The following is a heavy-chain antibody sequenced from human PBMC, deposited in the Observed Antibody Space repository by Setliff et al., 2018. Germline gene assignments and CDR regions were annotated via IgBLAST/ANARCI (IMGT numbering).Heavy chain of an antibody. J-gene: IGHJ6*02. CDR3: ARSQSGSYFYYYYYGMDV. CDR2: IYYSGST. Sequence: SETLSLTCTVSGGSISSGSYYWGWIRQPPGKGPEWIGSIYYSGSTYYNPSLKSRVTISVDTSKNQFSLKLSSVTAADTAVYYCARSQSGSYFYYYYYGMDVWGQGTTVTVSS. D-gene: IGHD1-26*01. V-gene: IGHV4-39*01. CDR1: GGSISSGSYY.